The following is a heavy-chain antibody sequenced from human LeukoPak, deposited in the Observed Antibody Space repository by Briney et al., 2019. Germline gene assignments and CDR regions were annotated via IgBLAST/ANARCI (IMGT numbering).Heavy chain of an antibody. J-gene: IGHJ5*02. Sequence: QPGGSLRLSCAASGFTFSSYEMNWVRQAPGKGLEWVSYISSSGSTIYYADSVKGRFTISRDNAKNALYLQMNSLRAEDTAVYYCARGSSITMVRGVIITWGQGTLVTVSS. CDR3: ARGSSITMVRGVIIT. CDR1: GFTFSSYE. V-gene: IGHV3-48*03. CDR2: ISSSGSTI. D-gene: IGHD3-10*01.